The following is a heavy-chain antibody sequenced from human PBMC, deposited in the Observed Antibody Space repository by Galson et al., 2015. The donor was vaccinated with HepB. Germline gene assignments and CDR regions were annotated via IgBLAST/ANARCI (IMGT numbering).Heavy chain of an antibody. J-gene: IGHJ6*02. Sequence: SLRLSCAASGFTFSSYGMHWVRQAPGKGLEWVAVIWYDGSNKYYADSVKGRFTISRDNAKNSLYLQMNSLRAEDTAVYYCARVPNSSGYSYGYGDGYYGMDVWGQGTTVTVSS. D-gene: IGHD5-18*01. CDR2: IWYDGSNK. CDR3: ARVPNSSGYSYGYGDGYYGMDV. CDR1: GFTFSSYG. V-gene: IGHV3-33*01.